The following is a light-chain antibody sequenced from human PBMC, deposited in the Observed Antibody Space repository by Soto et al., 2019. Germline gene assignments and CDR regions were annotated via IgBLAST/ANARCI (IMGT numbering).Light chain of an antibody. Sequence: QSALTQPASVSGSPGQSITISCTGTSSDVGRYNYVSWYQHHPGKAPKLIIYEVSHRPSGVSNRFSGSKSANTASLLISGLQADDEADYYCISYKITNTLVFGGGTKLTVL. CDR3: ISYKITNTLV. V-gene: IGLV2-14*01. J-gene: IGLJ2*01. CDR1: SSDVGRYNY. CDR2: EVS.